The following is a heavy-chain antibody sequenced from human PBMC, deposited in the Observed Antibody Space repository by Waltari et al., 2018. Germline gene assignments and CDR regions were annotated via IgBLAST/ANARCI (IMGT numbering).Heavy chain of an antibody. CDR3: AKVSGGYSSGWHFDY. V-gene: IGHV3-23*01. CDR2: ISGSGGST. Sequence: EVQLLESGGGLVQPGGSLRLSCAASGFTLSSNAMSWVRQAQGKGLEWVSAISGSGGSTYYADSVKGRFTISRDNSKNTLYLKMNSLRVEDTAVYYCAKVSGGYSSGWHFDYWGQGTLVTVSS. J-gene: IGHJ4*02. D-gene: IGHD6-19*01. CDR1: GFTLSSNA.